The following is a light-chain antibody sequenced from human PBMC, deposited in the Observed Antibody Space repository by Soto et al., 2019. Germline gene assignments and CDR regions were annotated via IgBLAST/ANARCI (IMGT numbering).Light chain of an antibody. CDR3: CSYAGDSYV. J-gene: IGLJ1*01. CDR1: SSDVGNYNR. CDR2: DVS. Sequence: QSALTQPASVSGSPGQSITISCTGTSSDVGNYNRVSWYQQHPGKAPKLMIYDVSKRPSGVSNRFSGSKSGNTASLTTSGLQADDAADYYCCSYAGDSYVFGTGTKVTVL. V-gene: IGLV2-23*02.